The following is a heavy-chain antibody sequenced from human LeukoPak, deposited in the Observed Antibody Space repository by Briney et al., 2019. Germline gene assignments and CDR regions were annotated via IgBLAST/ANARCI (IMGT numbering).Heavy chain of an antibody. D-gene: IGHD6-19*01. CDR3: AKDLKRLIAMAGPFDY. V-gene: IGHV3-23*01. CDR2: ISGSGGST. CDR1: GFTFSSYA. J-gene: IGHJ4*02. Sequence: GGSLRLSCAASGFTFSSYAMSWVRQAPGKGLEWVSAISGSGGSTYYADSVKGRFTISRDNSKNTLYLQMNSLRAEDTAVYYCAKDLKRLIAMAGPFDYWGQGTLVTVSS.